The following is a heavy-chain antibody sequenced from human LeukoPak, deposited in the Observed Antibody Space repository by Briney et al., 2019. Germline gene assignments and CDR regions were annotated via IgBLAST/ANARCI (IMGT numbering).Heavy chain of an antibody. Sequence: SETLSLTCAVYGGSFSGYYWSWLRQPPGKGLEWIGEINHSGSTNYNPSLKSRVTISVDTSKNQFSLKLSSVTAADTAVYYCARGGSSSWYLESRNEYFQHWGQGTLVTVSS. D-gene: IGHD6-13*01. J-gene: IGHJ1*01. V-gene: IGHV4-34*01. CDR3: ARGGSSSWYLESRNEYFQH. CDR1: GGSFSGYY. CDR2: INHSGST.